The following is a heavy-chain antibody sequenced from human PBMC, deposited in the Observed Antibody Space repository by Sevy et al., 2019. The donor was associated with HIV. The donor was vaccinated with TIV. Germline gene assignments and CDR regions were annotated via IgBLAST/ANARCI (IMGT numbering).Heavy chain of an antibody. V-gene: IGHV1-18*01. J-gene: IGHJ4*02. Sequence: ASVKVSCKASDYTFSTQGFNWVRQAPGQGLEWMGWISAYNGNTKYAKKFQGRVTMTTDTSTSNAYMGLRSLTSDDTAVYYCARDWAPGYYYDAIGVKRDYYFDYWGQGTLVTVSS. CDR1: DYTFSTQG. D-gene: IGHD3-22*01. CDR2: ISAYNGNT. CDR3: ARDWAPGYYYDAIGVKRDYYFDY.